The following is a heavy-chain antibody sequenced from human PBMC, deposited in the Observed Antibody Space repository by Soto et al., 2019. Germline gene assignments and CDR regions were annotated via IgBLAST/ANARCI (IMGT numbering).Heavy chain of an antibody. CDR2: ISGSGDRT. J-gene: IGHJ4*02. D-gene: IGHD3-22*01. CDR3: TTDSPLPMNYYDSSGYPSGY. CDR1: GFTFSSYG. Sequence: GGSLRLSCAASGFTFSSYGMHWVRQAPGKGLDWVSGISGSGDRTYYADSAKGRFTISRDDSKNTLYLQMNSLKTEDTAVYYCTTDSPLPMNYYDSSGYPSGYWGQGTLVTVSS. V-gene: IGHV3-23*01.